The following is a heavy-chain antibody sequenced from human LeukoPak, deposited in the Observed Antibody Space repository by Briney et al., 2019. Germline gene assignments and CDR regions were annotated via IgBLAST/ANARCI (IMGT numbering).Heavy chain of an antibody. CDR1: GYTFTSYA. D-gene: IGHD1-26*01. V-gene: IGHV7-4-1*02. CDR3: ARAQRADSGNLRGFVDY. CDR2: INTNTGNP. Sequence: ASVKVSCKASGYTFTSYAMNWVRQAPGQGLEWMGWINTNTGNPTYAQGFTGRFVFSLDTSVSTAYLQISSLKAEDTAVYYCARAQRADSGNLRGFVDYWGQGTLVTVSS. J-gene: IGHJ4*02.